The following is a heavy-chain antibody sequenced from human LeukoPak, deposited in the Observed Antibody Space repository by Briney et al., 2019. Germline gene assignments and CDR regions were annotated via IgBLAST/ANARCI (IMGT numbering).Heavy chain of an antibody. Sequence: SETLSLTCAVYGGSFSGYYWSWIRQPPGKGLEWIGEINHSGSTNYSPSLKSRVTISVDTSKNQFSLKLSSVTAADTAVYYCARAYYSKKSRFDPWGQGTLVTVSS. V-gene: IGHV4-34*01. D-gene: IGHD4-4*01. CDR3: ARAYYSKKSRFDP. J-gene: IGHJ5*02. CDR1: GGSFSGYY. CDR2: INHSGST.